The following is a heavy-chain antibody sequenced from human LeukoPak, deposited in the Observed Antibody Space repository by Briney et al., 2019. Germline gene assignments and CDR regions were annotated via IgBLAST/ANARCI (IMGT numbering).Heavy chain of an antibody. D-gene: IGHD3-10*01. CDR3: ATVGTDSYYYGSGPFDY. CDR2: IYYSGST. CDR1: GGSTSSSSYY. Sequence: PSETLSLTCTVSGGSTSSSSYYWGWIRQPPGKGLEWIGSIYYSGSTYYNPSLKSRVTISVDTSKNQFSLKLSSVTAADTAVYYCATVGTDSYYYGSGPFDYWGQGTLVTVSS. J-gene: IGHJ4*02. V-gene: IGHV4-39*01.